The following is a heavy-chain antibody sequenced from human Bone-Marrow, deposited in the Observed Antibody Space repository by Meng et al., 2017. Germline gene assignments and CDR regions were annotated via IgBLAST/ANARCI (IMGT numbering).Heavy chain of an antibody. J-gene: IGHJ4*02. CDR3: ARDEDISAAGKLFGDY. Sequence: ASVKVSCKASGYTFTSYYMHWVRRAPGQGLEWMGRIDPKSGDTHYAQRFQGRVTMTGDTSISTAYMELSGLRSDDTAMYYCARDEDISAAGKLFGDYWSQGTLVTVSS. CDR1: GYTFTSYY. CDR2: IDPKSGDT. D-gene: IGHD6-13*01. V-gene: IGHV1-2*06.